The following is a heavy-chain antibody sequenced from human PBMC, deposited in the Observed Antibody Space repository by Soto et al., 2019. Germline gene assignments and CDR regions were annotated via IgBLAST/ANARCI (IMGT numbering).Heavy chain of an antibody. D-gene: IGHD6-6*01. CDR1: GFSFSDYT. V-gene: IGHV3-23*01. Sequence: EVQVLESGGDLVQPGGSLRLSCAASGFSFSDYTMNWVRQAPGKGLEWVSTIRGSGGSTYYADSVKGRFTISRDNSKNTLYLQMNSLRAEDTAVYYGARDDSRSSSAFAIWGQGTMVSVSS. J-gene: IGHJ3*02. CDR3: ARDDSRSSSAFAI. CDR2: IRGSGGST.